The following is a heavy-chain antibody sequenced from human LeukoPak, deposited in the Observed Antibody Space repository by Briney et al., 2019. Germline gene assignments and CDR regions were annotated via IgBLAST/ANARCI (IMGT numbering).Heavy chain of an antibody. CDR3: ARDNGDRPLDY. D-gene: IGHD4-17*01. J-gene: IGHJ4*02. Sequence: GGSLRLSCAASGFTVSSNYMSWVRQAPGKGLEWVSVIYSGGSTYYADSVKGRSTISRHNSKNTLYLQMNSLRAEDTAVYYCARDNGDRPLDYWGQGTLVTVSS. V-gene: IGHV3-53*04. CDR2: IYSGGST. CDR1: GFTVSSNY.